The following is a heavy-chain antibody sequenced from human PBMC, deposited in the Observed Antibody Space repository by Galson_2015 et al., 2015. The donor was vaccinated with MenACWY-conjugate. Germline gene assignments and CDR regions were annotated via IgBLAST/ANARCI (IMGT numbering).Heavy chain of an antibody. CDR3: GRTAINWSPVEQ. Sequence: PGEGLEWIGYKDSSGRGNCNPSLKSRVTISVDTSKNQFSVRLSSVTAADTAIYYCGRTAINWSPVEQWGQGTLVIVSS. D-gene: IGHD1-1*01. J-gene: IGHJ1*01. CDR2: KDSSGRG. V-gene: IGHV4-31*02.